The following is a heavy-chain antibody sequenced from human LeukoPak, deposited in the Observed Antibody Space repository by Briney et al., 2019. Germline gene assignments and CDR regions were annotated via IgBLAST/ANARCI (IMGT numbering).Heavy chain of an antibody. Sequence: GSLRLSCAASGFTFSSYWMSWVRQAPGKGLEWVANIKQDGSEKYYVDSVKGRFTISRDNAKNSLYLQMNSLRAEDTAVYYCARNEYTIFGVVIRRRGYYGMDVWGQGTTVTVSS. CDR3: ARNEYTIFGVVIRRRGYYGMDV. J-gene: IGHJ6*02. V-gene: IGHV3-7*01. D-gene: IGHD3-3*01. CDR2: IKQDGSEK. CDR1: GFTFSSYW.